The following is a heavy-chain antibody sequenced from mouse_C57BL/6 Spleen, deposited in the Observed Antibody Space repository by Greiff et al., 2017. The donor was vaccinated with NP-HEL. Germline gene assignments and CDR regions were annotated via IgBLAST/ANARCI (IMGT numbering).Heavy chain of an antibody. CDR3: ASPSYYYFRGFAY. V-gene: IGHV1-26*01. CDR2: INPNNGGT. J-gene: IGHJ3*01. CDR1: GYTFTDYY. D-gene: IGHD1-1*01. Sequence: VQLQQSGPELVKPGASVKISCKASGYTFTDYYMNWVKQSHGKSLEWIGDINPNNGGTSYNQKFKGKATLTVDKSSSTAYMELRSLTSEDSAVYYCASPSYYYFRGFAYWGQGTLVTVSA.